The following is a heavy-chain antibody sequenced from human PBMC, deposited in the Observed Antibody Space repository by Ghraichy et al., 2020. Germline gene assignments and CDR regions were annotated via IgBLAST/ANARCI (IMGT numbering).Heavy chain of an antibody. J-gene: IGHJ6*02. CDR3: ARGGGVTTVTDYYYYGMDV. D-gene: IGHD4-17*01. CDR1: GYTFTSYG. Sequence: ASVKVSCKASGYTFTSYGISWVRQAPGQGLEWMGWISAYNGNTNYAQKLQGRVTMTTDTSTSTAYMELRSLRSDDTAVYYCARGGGVTTVTDYYYYGMDVWGQGTTVTVSS. CDR2: ISAYNGNT. V-gene: IGHV1-18*04.